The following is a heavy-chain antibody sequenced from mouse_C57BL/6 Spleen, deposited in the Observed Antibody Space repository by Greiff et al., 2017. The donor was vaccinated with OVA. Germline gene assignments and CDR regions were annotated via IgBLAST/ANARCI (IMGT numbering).Heavy chain of an antibody. CDR2: ISYDGSN. J-gene: IGHJ3*01. D-gene: IGHD2-4*01. CDR1: GYSITSGYY. Sequence: EVQLQQSGPGLVKPSQSLSLTCSVTGYSITSGYYWNWIRQFPGNKLEWMGYISYDGSNNYNPTLKNRISITRDTSKNQFFLKLNSVTTEDTATYYCARGLRREFAYWGQGTLVTVSA. V-gene: IGHV3-6*01. CDR3: ARGLRREFAY.